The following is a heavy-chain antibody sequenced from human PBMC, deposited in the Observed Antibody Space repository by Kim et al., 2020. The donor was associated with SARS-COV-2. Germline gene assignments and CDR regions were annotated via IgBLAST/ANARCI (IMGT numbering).Heavy chain of an antibody. J-gene: IGHJ5*02. CDR3: ARFDSSGP. CDR1: GGTFSSYA. CDR2: IIPILGIA. D-gene: IGHD3-22*01. V-gene: IGHV1-69*04. Sequence: SVKVSCKASGGTFSSYAISWVRQAPGQGLEWMGRIIPILGIANYAQKFQGRVTITAGKSTSTAYMELSSLRSEDTAVYYCARFDSSGPWGQGTLVTVSS.